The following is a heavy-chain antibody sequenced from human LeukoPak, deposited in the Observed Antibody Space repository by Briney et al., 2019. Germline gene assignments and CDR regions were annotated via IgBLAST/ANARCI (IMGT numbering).Heavy chain of an antibody. CDR2: IYYSGST. CDR3: ARDRRCTNGVCTWFDP. D-gene: IGHD2-8*01. V-gene: IGHV4-39*07. J-gene: IGHJ5*02. CDR1: GGSISSSSYY. Sequence: SESLSLTCTVSGGSISSSSYYWGWIRQPPRKGLEWIGSIYYSGSTYYNPPLKSRVTISVDTSKNQFSLKLSSVTAADTAVYYCARDRRCTNGVCTWFDPWGQGTLVTVSS.